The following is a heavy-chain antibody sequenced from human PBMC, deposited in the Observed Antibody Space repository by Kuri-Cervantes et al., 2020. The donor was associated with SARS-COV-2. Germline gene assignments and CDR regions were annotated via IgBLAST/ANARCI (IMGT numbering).Heavy chain of an antibody. Sequence: GGSLRLSCAASGFNFSRTDMHWVRQAPGKGLEWVAVISHDGKNKKCIASGKGRFTISRDNSKNTLYLQMNSLRAEDTAVYYCATDRVGVHDNWGQGTLVTVSS. CDR3: ATDRVGVHDN. V-gene: IGHV3-30*03. D-gene: IGHD2-21*01. J-gene: IGHJ4*02. CDR2: ISHDGKNK. CDR1: GFNFSRTD.